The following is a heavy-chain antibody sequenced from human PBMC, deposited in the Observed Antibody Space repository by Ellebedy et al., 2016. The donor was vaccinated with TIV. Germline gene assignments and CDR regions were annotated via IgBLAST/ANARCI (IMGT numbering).Heavy chain of an antibody. V-gene: IGHV1-3*01. CDR3: ARDRSSSWSSYFDS. Sequence: ASVKVSCKASGYTFATHVLYWLRQAPGQRLEWMGWINPANGDTRYSQRFLGRVSITRDTSTNTVFMDLSGLQSEDTALYYCARDRSSSWSSYFDSWGQGTLVTVSS. D-gene: IGHD6-13*01. J-gene: IGHJ4*02. CDR2: INPANGDT. CDR1: GYTFATHV.